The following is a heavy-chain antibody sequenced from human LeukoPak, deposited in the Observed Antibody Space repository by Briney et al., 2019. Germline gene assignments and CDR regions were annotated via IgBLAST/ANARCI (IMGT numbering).Heavy chain of an antibody. CDR1: GFTFSSYS. CDR2: ISSSSSYI. CDR3: ARVAAAAVHD. V-gene: IGHV3-21*01. J-gene: IGHJ4*02. Sequence: GGSLRLSCAASGFTFSSYSMNWVRQAPGKGPEWVSSISSSSSYIYYADSVKGRFTISRDNAKNSLYLQMNSLRAEDTAVYYCARVAAAAVHDWGQGTLVTVSS. D-gene: IGHD6-13*01.